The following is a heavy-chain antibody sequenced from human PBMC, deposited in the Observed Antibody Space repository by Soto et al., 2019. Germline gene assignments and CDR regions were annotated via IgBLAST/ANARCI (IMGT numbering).Heavy chain of an antibody. Sequence: ASVKVSCKASGGTFSSYAISWVRQAPGQGLEWMGGIIPIFGTANYAQKFQGRVTITADESTSTAYMELSSLRSEDTAVYYCARDSPSYCSSTSCYGRVGYYYYGMDVWGQGTTVTVSS. CDR3: ARDSPSYCSSTSCYGRVGYYYYGMDV. V-gene: IGHV1-69*13. CDR1: GGTFSSYA. CDR2: IIPIFGTA. D-gene: IGHD2-2*01. J-gene: IGHJ6*02.